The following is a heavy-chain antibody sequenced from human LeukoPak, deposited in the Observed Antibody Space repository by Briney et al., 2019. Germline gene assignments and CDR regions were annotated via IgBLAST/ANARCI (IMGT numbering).Heavy chain of an antibody. D-gene: IGHD6-13*01. Sequence: PGGSLRLSCAASGFTFSSYGMHWVRQAPGKGLEWVAVISYDGNNKYYADSVKGRFTISSDNSKNTLYLQMNSLRAEDTAVYYCARGDSSSWWFDYWGQGTLVTVSS. CDR2: ISYDGNNK. CDR1: GFTFSSYG. CDR3: ARGDSSSWWFDY. J-gene: IGHJ4*02. V-gene: IGHV3-30*03.